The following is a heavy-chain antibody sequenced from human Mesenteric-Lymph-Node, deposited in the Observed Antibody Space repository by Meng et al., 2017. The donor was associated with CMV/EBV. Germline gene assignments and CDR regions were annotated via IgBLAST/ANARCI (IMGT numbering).Heavy chain of an antibody. D-gene: IGHD4-11*01. CDR1: GFDFSYYE. CDR2: ISSSGPSI. J-gene: IGHJ4*02. V-gene: IGHV3-48*03. CDR3: ARVERTDDSRYRPFDY. Sequence: GESLKISCAASGFDFSYYEMTWVRQAPGKGLEWVSYISSSGPSIYYADSVKGRFTISRDNAKNSLSLQMNYPRVEDTGVYYCARVERTDDSRYRPFDYWGQGTLVTVSS.